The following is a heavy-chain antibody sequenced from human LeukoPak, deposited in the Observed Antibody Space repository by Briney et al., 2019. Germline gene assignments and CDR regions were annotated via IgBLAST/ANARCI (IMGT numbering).Heavy chain of an antibody. V-gene: IGHV4-39*07. CDR2: IYYSGST. J-gene: IGHJ4*02. CDR3: ATRKLGNDY. D-gene: IGHD7-27*01. Sequence: SETLSLTCTVSGGSISSSSYYWGWIRQPPGTGLEWIGSIYYSGSTYYNPSLKSRVTISVDTSKNQLSLKLSSVTAADTAVYYCATRKLGNDYWGQGTLVTVSS. CDR1: GGSISSSSYY.